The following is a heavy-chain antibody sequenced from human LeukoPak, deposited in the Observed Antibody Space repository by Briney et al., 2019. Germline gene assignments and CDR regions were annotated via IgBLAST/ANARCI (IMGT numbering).Heavy chain of an antibody. CDR2: ISYDGSNK. CDR3: AKEPHVDYGSGWGYFDY. CDR1: GFTFSSYG. J-gene: IGHJ4*02. V-gene: IGHV3-30*18. D-gene: IGHD3-10*01. Sequence: GGSLRLSCAASGFTFSSYGMHWVRQAPGKGLEWVAVISYDGSNKYYADSVKGRFTISRDNSKNTLYLQMNSLRAEDTAVYYCAKEPHVDYGSGWGYFDYWGQGTLVTVSS.